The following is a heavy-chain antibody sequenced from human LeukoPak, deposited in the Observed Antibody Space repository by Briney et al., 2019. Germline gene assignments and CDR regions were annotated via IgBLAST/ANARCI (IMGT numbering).Heavy chain of an antibody. D-gene: IGHD6-19*01. J-gene: IGHJ4*02. V-gene: IGHV1-24*01. CDR2: LDPGQGET. Sequence: ASVKVSCTVSRYILSAISMHWVRQSPGKGLEWMGGLDPGQGETVYAQKFQGRVTMTGDTSTDTAYMELSSLRSEDTAVYYCVTGITVAGTKYYFDYWGQGILVTVSP. CDR1: RYILSAIS. CDR3: VTGITVAGTKYYFDY.